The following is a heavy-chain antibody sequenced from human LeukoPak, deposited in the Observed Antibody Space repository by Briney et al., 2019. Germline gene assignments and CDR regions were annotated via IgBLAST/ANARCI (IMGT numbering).Heavy chain of an antibody. CDR2: IYPGDSDT. V-gene: IGHV5-51*01. J-gene: IGHJ4*02. CDR3: ARGGIDFWSGYYSREFDY. CDR1: GYSFTSYW. D-gene: IGHD3-3*01. Sequence: LGESLKISCKGSGYSFTSYWIGWVRQLPGKGLEWMGIIYPGDSDTRCSPSFQGQVTISADKSISTAYLQWSSLKASDTAMYYCARGGIDFWSGYYSREFDYWGQGTLVTVSS.